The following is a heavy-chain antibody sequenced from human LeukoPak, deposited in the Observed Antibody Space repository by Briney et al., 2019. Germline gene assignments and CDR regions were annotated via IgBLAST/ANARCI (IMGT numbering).Heavy chain of an antibody. CDR1: GGSISSSSYY. V-gene: IGHV4-39*01. D-gene: IGHD2-2*01. CDR3: AAIVVPAAPYWYFDL. J-gene: IGHJ2*01. Sequence: SETLSLTCTVSGGSISSSSYYWGWIRQPPGKGLEWIGSIYYSGSTYYNPSLKSRVTISVDTSKNQFSLKLSSVTAADTAVYHCAAIVVPAAPYWYFDLWGRGTLVTVSS. CDR2: IYYSGST.